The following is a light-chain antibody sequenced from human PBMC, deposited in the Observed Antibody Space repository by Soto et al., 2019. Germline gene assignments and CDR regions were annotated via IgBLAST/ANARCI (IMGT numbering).Light chain of an antibody. J-gene: IGKJ4*01. CDR1: QSVSTY. CDR3: QHREDWPLT. Sequence: TQSPSTLSLSPGERATLSCRASQSVSTYLAWYQQKPGQAPRLLIYDASKRATGIPARFSGGGSGTDFTLTISSLEPEDFAVYYCQHREDWPLTFGGGTKVDIK. CDR2: DAS. V-gene: IGKV3-11*01.